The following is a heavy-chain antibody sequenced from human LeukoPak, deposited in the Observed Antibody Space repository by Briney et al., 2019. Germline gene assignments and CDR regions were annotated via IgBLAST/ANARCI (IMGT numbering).Heavy chain of an antibody. CDR3: ARADIAAAGGIWFDP. Sequence: SVKVSCKASGGTFSSYAIGWVRQAPGQGLEWMGGIIPIFGTANYAQKFQGRVTITTDESTSTAYMELSSLRSEDTAVYYCARADIAAAGGIWFDPWGQGTLVTVSS. CDR1: GGTFSSYA. D-gene: IGHD6-13*01. V-gene: IGHV1-69*05. CDR2: IIPIFGTA. J-gene: IGHJ5*02.